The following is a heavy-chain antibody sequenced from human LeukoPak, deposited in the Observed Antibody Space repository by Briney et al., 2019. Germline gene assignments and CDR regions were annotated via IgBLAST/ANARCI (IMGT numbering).Heavy chain of an antibody. J-gene: IGHJ4*02. CDR2: TYYRSKWYN. D-gene: IGHD3-22*01. CDR3: ARTNYYDSSGYPYYFDY. V-gene: IGHV6-1*01. CDR1: GDSVSSNSAA. Sequence: SQTLSLTCAISGDSVSSNSAAWNWIRQSPSRGLEWLGRTYYRSKWYNDHAVSVKSRITINPDTSKNQFSLQLNSVTPEDTAVYYCARTNYYDSSGYPYYFDYWGQGTLVTVSS.